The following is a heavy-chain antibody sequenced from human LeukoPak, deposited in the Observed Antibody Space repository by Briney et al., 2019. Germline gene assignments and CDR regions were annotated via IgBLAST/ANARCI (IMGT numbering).Heavy chain of an antibody. J-gene: IGHJ4*02. D-gene: IGHD3-22*01. CDR3: AREAPLYYYDSSGYYPLDY. CDR1: GFTFSSYG. Sequence: PGRSLRLSCAASGFTFSSYGMHWVRQAPGKGLEWVAVIWYDGSNKYYADSVKGRFTISRDNSKNTLYLQMNSLRAEDTAVYYCAREAPLYYYDSSGYYPLDYWGQGTLVTASS. V-gene: IGHV3-33*01. CDR2: IWYDGSNK.